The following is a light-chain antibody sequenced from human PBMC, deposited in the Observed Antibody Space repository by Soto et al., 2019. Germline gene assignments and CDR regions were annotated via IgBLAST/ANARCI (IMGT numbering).Light chain of an antibody. J-gene: IGLJ1*01. Sequence: QSALTQPASVSGSLGQSITISCPGTTRDIAGYNYFSWYQQRPGKAPKLMIYQVTIRPSGISNRFSGSKSGNTASLTISGLQAEDEADYYCTSFSSSTSLYVFGTGTKVTVL. CDR1: TRDIAGYNY. CDR3: TSFSSSTSLYV. V-gene: IGLV2-14*01. CDR2: QVT.